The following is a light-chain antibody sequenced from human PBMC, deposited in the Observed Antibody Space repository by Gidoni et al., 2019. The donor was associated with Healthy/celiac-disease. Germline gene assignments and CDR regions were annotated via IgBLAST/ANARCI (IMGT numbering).Light chain of an antibody. Sequence: EIVLTQSPATLSLSPGERATLSCRASKSVSSYLAWYQQKPGQAPRLLIYDASNRATGIPARFSGSGSGTDFTLTISSLEPEDFAVYYCQQRSNWTFXQXTKVEIK. CDR3: QQRSNWT. J-gene: IGKJ1*01. CDR1: KSVSSY. CDR2: DAS. V-gene: IGKV3-11*01.